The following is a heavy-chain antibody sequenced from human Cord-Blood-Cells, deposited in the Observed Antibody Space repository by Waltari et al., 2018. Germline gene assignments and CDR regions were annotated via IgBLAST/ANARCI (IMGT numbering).Heavy chain of an antibody. D-gene: IGHD2-2*01. Sequence: QVPLQESGPGQVKPSQTLSLTCTVSGGSISSGGYYWSWIRQPPGKGLEWIGYIYYSGSTYYNPSLKSRVTISVDTSKNQFSLKLSSVTAADTAVYYCAREGTDQLLFDYWGQGTLVTVSS. CDR2: IYYSGST. CDR3: AREGTDQLLFDY. CDR1: GGSISSGGYY. J-gene: IGHJ4*02. V-gene: IGHV4-31*03.